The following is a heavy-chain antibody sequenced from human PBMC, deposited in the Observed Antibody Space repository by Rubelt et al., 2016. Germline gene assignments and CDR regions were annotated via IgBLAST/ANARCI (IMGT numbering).Heavy chain of an antibody. CDR1: GGSISSSSYY. V-gene: IGHV4-39*07. CDR2: IYYSGST. J-gene: IGHJ4*02. D-gene: IGHD3-10*01. Sequence: GGSISSSSYYWGWIRQPPGKGLEWIGSIYYSGSTYYNPSLKSRVTISVDTSKNQFSLKLSSVTAADTAVYYCARGRFGESPIDYWGQGTLVTVSS. CDR3: ARGRFGESPIDY.